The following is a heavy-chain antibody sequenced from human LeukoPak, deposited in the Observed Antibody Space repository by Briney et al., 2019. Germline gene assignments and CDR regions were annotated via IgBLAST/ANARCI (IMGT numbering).Heavy chain of an antibody. CDR2: IYYSGST. D-gene: IGHD6-19*01. J-gene: IGHJ4*02. V-gene: IGHV4-61*01. CDR3: ARRTYSSGWSNFDS. Sequence: SETLSLTCTVSGGSVSSGSYYWSWIRQPPGKGLEWIGYIYYSGSTNYNPSLKSRVTISVDTSKNQFSLKLSSVTAADTAVYYCARRTYSSGWSNFDSWGQGTLVTVSS. CDR1: GGSVSSGSYY.